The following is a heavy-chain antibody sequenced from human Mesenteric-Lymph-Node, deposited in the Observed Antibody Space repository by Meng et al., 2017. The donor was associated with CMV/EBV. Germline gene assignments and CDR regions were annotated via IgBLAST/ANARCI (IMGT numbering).Heavy chain of an antibody. Sequence: LPCAASGFTVSSNYMSWVRQAPGKGLEWVSYISSSGSGIYYADSVKGRFTISRDNAKNSLYLQMNSLRAEDTAVYYCARAYEDAFDIWGQGTMVTVSS. D-gene: IGHD3-16*01. J-gene: IGHJ3*02. V-gene: IGHV3-11*01. CDR1: GFTVSSNY. CDR3: ARAYEDAFDI. CDR2: ISSSGSGI.